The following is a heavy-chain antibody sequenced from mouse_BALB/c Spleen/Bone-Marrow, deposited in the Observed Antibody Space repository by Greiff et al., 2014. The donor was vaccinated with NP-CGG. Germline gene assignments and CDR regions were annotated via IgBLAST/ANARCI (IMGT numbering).Heavy chain of an antibody. Sequence: EVHLVESGGGLVQPGGSLRLSCATSGLTFTDYYMSWVRQPPGKALEWLGFIRNKANGYTTEYSASVKGRFTISRDNSQSILYLRMNTLRAEDSATYYCARDYYGFFAYWGQGTLVTVSA. CDR1: GLTFTDYY. CDR3: ARDYYGFFAY. CDR2: IRNKANGYTT. J-gene: IGHJ3*01. V-gene: IGHV7-3*02. D-gene: IGHD1-2*01.